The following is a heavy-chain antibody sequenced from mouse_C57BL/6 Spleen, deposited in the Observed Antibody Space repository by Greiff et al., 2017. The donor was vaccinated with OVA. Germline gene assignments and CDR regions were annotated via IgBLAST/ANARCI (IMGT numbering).Heavy chain of an antibody. V-gene: IGHV1-59*01. CDR3: ARPYGSSLWFAY. CDR1: GYTFTSYW. Sequence: QVQLQQPGAELVRPGTSVKLSCKASGYTFTSYWMHWVKQRPGQGLEWIGVIDPSDSYTNYNQKFKGKATLTVDTSSSTAYMQLSSLTSEDSAVYYCARPYGSSLWFAYWGQGTLVTVSA. D-gene: IGHD1-1*01. CDR2: IDPSDSYT. J-gene: IGHJ3*01.